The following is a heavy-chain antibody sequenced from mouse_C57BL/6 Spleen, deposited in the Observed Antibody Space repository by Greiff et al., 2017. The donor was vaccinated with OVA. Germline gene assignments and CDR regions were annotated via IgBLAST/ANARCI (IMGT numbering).Heavy chain of an antibody. J-gene: IGHJ1*03. CDR1: GYSITSGYY. Sequence: ESGPGLVKSSQSLSLTCSVTGYSITSGYYWNWIRQFPGNKLEWMGYISYDGSNNYNPSLKNRISITRDTSKNQFFLKFNTVTTEDTATYYCARDRLGYLDVWGTGTTVTVSS. D-gene: IGHD4-1*01. CDR3: ARDRLGYLDV. V-gene: IGHV3-6*01. CDR2: ISYDGSN.